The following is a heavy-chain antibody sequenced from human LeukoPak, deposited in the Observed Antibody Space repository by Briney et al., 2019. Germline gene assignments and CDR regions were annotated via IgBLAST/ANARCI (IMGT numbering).Heavy chain of an antibody. CDR3: ARAVAYAFDI. CDR2: IYYSGST. J-gene: IGHJ3*02. V-gene: IGHV4-39*01. D-gene: IGHD6-19*01. Sequence: SETLSLTCTVSGGSIRTSDYYWGWIRQPPGKGLEWIGSIYYSGSTYYNPSLKSRVTISVDTSKNQFSLKLSSVTAADTAVYYCARAVAYAFDIWGQGTMVTVSS. CDR1: GGSIRTSDYY.